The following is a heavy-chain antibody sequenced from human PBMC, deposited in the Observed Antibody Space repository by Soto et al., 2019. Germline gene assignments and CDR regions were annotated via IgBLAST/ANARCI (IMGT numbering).Heavy chain of an antibody. D-gene: IGHD2-2*01. V-gene: IGHV3-48*03. CDR1: GFTFSSYE. CDR2: ISSSGSTI. CDR3: ARDLSQGSTSCYDAFDS. Sequence: GGSLRLSCAASGFTFSSYEMNWVRQAPGKGLEWVSYISSSGSTIYYADSVKGRFTISRDNAKNSLYLQMNSLRAEDTAVYYCARDLSQGSTSCYDAFDSWGQGTMVTVSS. J-gene: IGHJ3*02.